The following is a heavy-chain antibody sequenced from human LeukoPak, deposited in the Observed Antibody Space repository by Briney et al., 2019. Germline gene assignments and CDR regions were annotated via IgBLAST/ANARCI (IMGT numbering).Heavy chain of an antibody. J-gene: IGHJ4*02. CDR3: ARGTGDSSGYYYVY. CDR1: GYTFTSYG. Sequence: ASVKVSCKASGYTFTSYGISWVRQAPGQGLEWMGWISAYNGNTNYAQKFQGRVTITADESTSTAYMELRILRSEDTAVYYCARGTGDSSGYYYVYWGQGTLVTVSS. CDR2: ISAYNGNT. V-gene: IGHV1-18*01. D-gene: IGHD3-22*01.